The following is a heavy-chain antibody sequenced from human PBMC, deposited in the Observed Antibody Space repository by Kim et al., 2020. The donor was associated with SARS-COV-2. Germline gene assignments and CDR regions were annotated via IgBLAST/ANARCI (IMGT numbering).Heavy chain of an antibody. D-gene: IGHD4-17*01. V-gene: IGHV3-48*04. Sequence: GGSLRLSCAASGFTFSSYSMNWVRQAPGKGLEWVSYIRSSSSTIYYADSVKGRFTISRDNAKNSLYLQMNSLRAEDTAVYYCAREVTTVTTLDGMDVWGQGTTLTVSS. J-gene: IGHJ6*02. CDR1: GFTFSSYS. CDR3: AREVTTVTTLDGMDV. CDR2: IRSSSSTI.